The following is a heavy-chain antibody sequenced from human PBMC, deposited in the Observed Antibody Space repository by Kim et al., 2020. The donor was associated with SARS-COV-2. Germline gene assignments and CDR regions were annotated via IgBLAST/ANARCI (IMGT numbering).Heavy chain of an antibody. D-gene: IGHD2-15*01. CDR2: IKQDGSEK. CDR3: AREGYCSGGSCYYLDY. CDR1: GFTFSSYW. J-gene: IGHJ4*02. V-gene: IGHV3-7*03. Sequence: GGSLRLSCAASGFTFSSYWMSWVRQAPGKGLEWVANIKQDGSEKYYVDSVKGRFTISRDNAKNSLYLQMNSLRAEDTAVYYCAREGYCSGGSCYYLDYWGQGTLVTVSS.